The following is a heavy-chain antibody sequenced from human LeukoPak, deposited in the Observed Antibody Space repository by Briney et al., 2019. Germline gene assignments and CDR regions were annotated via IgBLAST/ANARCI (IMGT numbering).Heavy chain of an antibody. Sequence: PSETLSLTCTVSGYSISSGYYWGWIRQPPGKGLEWIGSIYRSGSTYYNPSLKSRVTISVDTSKNQFSLKLSSVTAADTAVYYCASGRITMVRGVSRYGMDVWGQGTTVTVSS. CDR3: ASGRITMVRGVSRYGMDV. CDR2: IYRSGST. CDR1: GYSISSGYY. D-gene: IGHD3-10*01. J-gene: IGHJ6*02. V-gene: IGHV4-38-2*02.